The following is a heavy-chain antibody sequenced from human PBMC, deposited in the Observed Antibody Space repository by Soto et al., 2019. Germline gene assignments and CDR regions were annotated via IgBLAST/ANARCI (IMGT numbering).Heavy chain of an antibody. Sequence: EVQLLETGGGLVQPGGSLRLSCVGSGFTFSSYAVSWVRQAPGKGLAGVTTLRGSGANTYKADSVKGRFTIPRDNSKNTVYVQMNFLRAEDTAVYYCTKERFEGGSNGMDVWGQGTTVTVSS. D-gene: IGHD3-9*01. CDR1: GFTFSSYA. J-gene: IGHJ6*02. CDR2: LRGSGANT. V-gene: IGHV3-23*01. CDR3: TKERFEGGSNGMDV.